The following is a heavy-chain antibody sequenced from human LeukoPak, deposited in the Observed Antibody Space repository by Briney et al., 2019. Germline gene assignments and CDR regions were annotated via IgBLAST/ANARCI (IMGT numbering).Heavy chain of an antibody. CDR2: IYTSGST. V-gene: IGHV4-61*02. Sequence: SETLSLTCAVSGYSISSGYYWGWIRQPAGKGLEWIGRIYTSGSTNYNPSLKSRVTISVDTSKNQFSLKLSSVTAADTAVYYCARAQHIAEAAFDYCGQGTLVTVSS. J-gene: IGHJ4*02. CDR3: ARAQHIAEAAFDY. CDR1: GYSISSGYY. D-gene: IGHD6-13*01.